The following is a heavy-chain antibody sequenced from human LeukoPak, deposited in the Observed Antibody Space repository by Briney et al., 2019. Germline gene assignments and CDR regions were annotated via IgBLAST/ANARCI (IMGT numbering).Heavy chain of an antibody. V-gene: IGHV3-15*05. D-gene: IGHD3-3*01. CDR3: LIFPGG. CDR1: GFSVINAW. J-gene: IGHJ4*02. CDR2: IKSRADGGTT. Sequence: AGGSLRLSCAASGFSVINAWMSWVRQAPGQGLEWVGRIKSRADGGTTGYAAPVEGRFSISRDDSENTLYLQMNSLQIDDTALYYCLIFPGGWGQGTLVTVSS.